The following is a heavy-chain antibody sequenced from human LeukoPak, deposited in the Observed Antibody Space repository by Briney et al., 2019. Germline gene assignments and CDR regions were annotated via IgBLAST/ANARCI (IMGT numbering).Heavy chain of an antibody. CDR1: GFAVTNYA. CDR2: INDNGGQR. J-gene: IGHJ4*01. D-gene: IGHD1-26*01. Sequence: GGSLRLSCAASGFAVTNYAMTWARQAPGKGLQWVSNINDNGGQRHYADSVKGRFTISRDNSKNTLFLQMDSLRAEDTAAYHRTKTQWKVGATDYFDYWGHGILVTVSS. V-gene: IGHV3-23*01. CDR3: TKTQWKVGATDYFDY.